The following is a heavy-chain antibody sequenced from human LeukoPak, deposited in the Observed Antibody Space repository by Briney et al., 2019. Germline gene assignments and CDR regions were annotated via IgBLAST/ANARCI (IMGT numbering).Heavy chain of an antibody. CDR1: GGSISSYY. J-gene: IGHJ4*02. CDR2: IYYSGST. D-gene: IGHD6-19*01. Sequence: PSETLSLTCTVSGGSISSYYWSWIRQPPGKGLEWIGYIYYSGSTNYNPSLKSRVTISVDTSKNQFSLKLSSVTAADTAVYYCARRPGIAVAGPFGRGSYFDYWGQGTLVTVSS. V-gene: IGHV4-59*12. CDR3: ARRPGIAVAGPFGRGSYFDY.